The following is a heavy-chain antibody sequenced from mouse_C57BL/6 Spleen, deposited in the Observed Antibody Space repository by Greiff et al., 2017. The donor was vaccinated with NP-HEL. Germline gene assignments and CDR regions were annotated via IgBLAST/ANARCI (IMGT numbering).Heavy chain of an antibody. CDR1: GYSFTSYY. CDR3: ARWGDYDDGAWFAY. D-gene: IGHD2-4*01. V-gene: IGHV1-66*01. Sequence: QVQLQQSGPELVKPGASVKISCKASGYSFTSYYIHWVKQRPGQGLEWIGWIYPGSGNTKYNEKFKGKATLTADTSSSTAYMQLSSLTSEDSAVYYCARWGDYDDGAWFAYWGQGTLVTVSA. J-gene: IGHJ3*01. CDR2: IYPGSGNT.